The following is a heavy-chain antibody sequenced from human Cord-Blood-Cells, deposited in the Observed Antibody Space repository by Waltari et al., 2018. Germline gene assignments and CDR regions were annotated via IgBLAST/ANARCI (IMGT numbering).Heavy chain of an antibody. J-gene: IGHJ2*01. CDR1: GFTVSSNY. Sequence: EVQLVESGGCLVQPGGSLRLSCAASGFTVSSNYMSWVRQAPGKGLEWVSVIYSGGSTYYADSVKGRFTIARDNSKNTLYLQMNSLRAEDTAVYYCARGAARRYFDLWGRGTLVTVSS. V-gene: IGHV3-66*01. CDR3: ARGAARRYFDL. CDR2: IYSGGST. D-gene: IGHD6-6*01.